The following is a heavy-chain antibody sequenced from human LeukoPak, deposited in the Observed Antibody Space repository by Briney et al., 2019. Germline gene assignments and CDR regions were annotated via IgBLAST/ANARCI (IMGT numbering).Heavy chain of an antibody. J-gene: IGHJ4*02. V-gene: IGHV3-15*01. CDR3: TTDYDYAWGSYRLGY. D-gene: IGHD3-16*02. CDR2: IKSKTDGGTT. Sequence: GGSLRLSCAASGFTFSNAWMSWVRQAPGKGLEWVGRIKSKTDGGTTDYAAPVKGRFTISRDDSKNTLYLQMNSLKTEDTAVYYRTTDYDYAWGSYRLGYWGQGTLVAVSS. CDR1: GFTFSNAW.